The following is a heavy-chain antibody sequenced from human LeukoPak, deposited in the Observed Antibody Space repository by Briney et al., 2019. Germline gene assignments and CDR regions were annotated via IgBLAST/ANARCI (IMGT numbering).Heavy chain of an antibody. CDR1: GFTFSSYA. CDR2: ISYDGSNK. CDR3: AKARGYTYGLNYFDD. D-gene: IGHD5-18*01. V-gene: IGHV3-30-3*01. Sequence: GGSLRLSCAASGFTFSSYAMHWVRQAPGKGLEWVAVISYDGSNKYYADSVKGRFTISRDNSKNTLYLQMNSLRGEDTAVYYCAKARGYTYGLNYFDDWGQGTLVTVSS. J-gene: IGHJ4*02.